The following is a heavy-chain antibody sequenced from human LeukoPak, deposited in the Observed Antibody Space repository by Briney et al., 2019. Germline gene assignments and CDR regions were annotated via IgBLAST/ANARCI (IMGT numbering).Heavy chain of an antibody. V-gene: IGHV4-59*03. D-gene: IGHD6-6*01. CDR3: ATSIAARPYFDH. CDR1: GGSISGNY. CDR2: IFSSGST. J-gene: IGHJ4*02. Sequence: PSETLSLTCTVSGGSISGNYWSWIRQPPGKPLEWIGYIFSSGSTNYNPSLKSRVPISLDTSKNQFSLKLNSVTAADTAVYYCATSIAARPYFDHWGRGTLVTVSS.